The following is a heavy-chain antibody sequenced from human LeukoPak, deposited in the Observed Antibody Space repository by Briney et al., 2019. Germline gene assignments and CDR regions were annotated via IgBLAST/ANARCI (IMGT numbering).Heavy chain of an antibody. J-gene: IGHJ3*02. CDR3: AKSLFTSATGTGRAFHI. D-gene: IGHD1-1*01. CDR1: GFTFRSYA. CDR2: ISGSGGST. V-gene: IGHV3-23*01. Sequence: PGGSLRLSCAASGFTFRSYAMTWVRQAPGKGLEWVSAISGSGGSTYYADSVKGRFTISRDNSKNTLYLQMNSLRAEDTAVYYCAKSLFTSATGTGRAFHIWGQGTRVTVSS.